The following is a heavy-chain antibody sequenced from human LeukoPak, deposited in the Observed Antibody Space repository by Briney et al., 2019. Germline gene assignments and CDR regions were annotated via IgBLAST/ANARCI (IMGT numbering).Heavy chain of an antibody. CDR2: ISPYTGGT. CDR3: AQTSSTSSINWFDP. V-gene: IGHV1-2*02. J-gene: IGHJ5*02. Sequence: ASVKVSCKASGYTFTAYYIHWVRQAPGQGLEWMGWISPYTGGTNYAQKFQGRVTIIQDRSSNTVYMDLNRLTSDDTAVYYCAQTSSTSSINWFDPWGQGTLVTVSS. D-gene: IGHD2-2*01. CDR1: GYTFTAYY.